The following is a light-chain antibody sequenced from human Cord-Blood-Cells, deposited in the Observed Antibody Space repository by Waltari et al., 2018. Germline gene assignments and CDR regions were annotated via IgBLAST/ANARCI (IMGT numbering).Light chain of an antibody. CDR3: SSYTSSSTLV. J-gene: IGLJ1*01. V-gene: IGLV2-14*01. Sequence: QSALPQPASASGSPGQSITISCTGTSSAVGGYNYFSWYQQHPGKAPKLMIYEVSNRPSGVSNRFSGSKSGNTASLTISGLQAEDEADYYCSSYTSSSTLVFGTGTKVTVL. CDR1: SSAVGGYNY. CDR2: EVS.